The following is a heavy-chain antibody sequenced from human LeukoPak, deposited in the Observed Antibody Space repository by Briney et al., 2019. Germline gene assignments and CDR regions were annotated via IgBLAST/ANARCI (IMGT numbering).Heavy chain of an antibody. CDR2: IIPIFGTA. CDR1: GGTFSSYP. CDR3: ARDNRAYSSTPFDP. J-gene: IGHJ5*02. V-gene: IGHV1-69*05. D-gene: IGHD6-13*01. Sequence: GASVKVSCKASGGTFSSYPISWVRQAPGQGLEWMGGIIPIFGTANYAQKFQGRVTITTDESTSTAYMELSSLRSEDTAVYYCARDNRAYSSTPFDPWGQGTLVTGSS.